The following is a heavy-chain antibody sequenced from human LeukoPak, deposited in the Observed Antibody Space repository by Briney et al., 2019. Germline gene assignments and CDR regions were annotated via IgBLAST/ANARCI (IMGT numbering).Heavy chain of an antibody. CDR2: ISYDGSNK. CDR3: AKSGYSSGWPYYYGMDV. Sequence: PGRSLRLSCAASGFTFSSYGMHWVRQAPGKGLEWVAVISYDGSNKYYADSVKGRFTISRDNSKNTLYLQMNSPRAEDTAVYYCAKSGYSSGWPYYYGMDVWGKGTTVTVSS. D-gene: IGHD6-19*01. J-gene: IGHJ6*04. CDR1: GFTFSSYG. V-gene: IGHV3-30*18.